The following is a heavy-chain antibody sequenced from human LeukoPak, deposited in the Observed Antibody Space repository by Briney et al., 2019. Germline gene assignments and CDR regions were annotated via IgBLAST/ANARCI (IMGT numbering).Heavy chain of an antibody. Sequence: GGSLRPSCAASGFTFSSYAMHWVRQAPGKGLEWVAVISYDGSNKYYADSVKGRFTISRDNSKNTLYLQMNSLRAEDTAVYYCASGVKGDAFDIWGQGTMVTVSS. D-gene: IGHD3-16*01. V-gene: IGHV3-30-3*01. CDR3: ASGVKGDAFDI. J-gene: IGHJ3*02. CDR1: GFTFSSYA. CDR2: ISYDGSNK.